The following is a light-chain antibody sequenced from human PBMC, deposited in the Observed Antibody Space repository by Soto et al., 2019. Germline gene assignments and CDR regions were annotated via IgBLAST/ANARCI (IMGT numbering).Light chain of an antibody. Sequence: DIQMTQSPSTLSGSVGDRFTMACRASQTISSWLAWYQQKPGTAPKLLIYKASTLKSGVPSRFSGSGSGTEFTLTISSLQPDDFATYYCQHYNSYSEAFGQGTKVDI. CDR2: KAS. CDR1: QTISSW. CDR3: QHYNSYSEA. V-gene: IGKV1-5*03. J-gene: IGKJ1*01.